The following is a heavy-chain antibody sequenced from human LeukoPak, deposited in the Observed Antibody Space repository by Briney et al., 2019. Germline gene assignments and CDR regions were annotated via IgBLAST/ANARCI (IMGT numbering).Heavy chain of an antibody. J-gene: IGHJ5*02. CDR2: ISSSGSTI. CDR3: ARVVHCSSTSCYTYNWFDP. CDR1: GFTFSDYY. Sequence: GGSLRLSCAASGFTFSDYYMSWIRQAPGKGLEWVSYISSSGSTIYYADSVKGRFTISRDNAKNSLYLQMNSLRAEDTAVYYCARVVHCSSTSCYTYNWFDPWGQGTLVTVSS. D-gene: IGHD2-2*02. V-gene: IGHV3-11*01.